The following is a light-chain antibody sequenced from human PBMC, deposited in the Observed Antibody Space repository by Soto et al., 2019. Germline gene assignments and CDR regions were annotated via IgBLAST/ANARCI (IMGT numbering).Light chain of an antibody. V-gene: IGKV1-5*03. CDR1: QTISSW. CDR3: QHYNSYSEA. Sequence: DIRMTQSPSTLSGSVGDRVTITCRASQTISSWLAWYQQKPGKAPKLLIYKASTLKSGVPSRFSGSGSGTEFTLTISSLQPHDFATYYCQHYNSYSEAFGQGTKVDI. CDR2: KAS. J-gene: IGKJ1*01.